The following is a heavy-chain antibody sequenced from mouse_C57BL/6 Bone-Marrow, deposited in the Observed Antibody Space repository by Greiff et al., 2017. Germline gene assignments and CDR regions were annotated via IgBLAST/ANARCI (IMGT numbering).Heavy chain of an antibody. D-gene: IGHD4-1*01. Sequence: EVMLVESGGGLVQSGGSLRLSCAASGFTFPDYSMSWVRQPPGKALEWLGFIRNKANGYTTEYSASVKGRFTISRDNSQSILYLQMNALRAEDSATYYCARSLTVFDYWGQAATLTVSS. CDR2: IRNKANGYTT. V-gene: IGHV7-3*01. CDR1: GFTFPDYS. CDR3: ARSLTVFDY. J-gene: IGHJ2*01.